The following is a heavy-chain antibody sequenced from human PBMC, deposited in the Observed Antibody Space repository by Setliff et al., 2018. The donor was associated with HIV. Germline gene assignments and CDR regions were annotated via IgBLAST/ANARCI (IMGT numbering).Heavy chain of an antibody. CDR2: IKADGTDK. J-gene: IGHJ6*04. CDR3: ARDWNGDV. CDR1: GFTFSAHQ. Sequence: LRLSCAASGFTFSAHQMSWVRQPPGKGLEWVANIKADGTDKYYVDSVKGRFAISRDNSKNSLYLQMNSLRAGDTAVYYCARDWNGDVWGKGSTVTVPS. D-gene: IGHD1-1*01. V-gene: IGHV3-7*03.